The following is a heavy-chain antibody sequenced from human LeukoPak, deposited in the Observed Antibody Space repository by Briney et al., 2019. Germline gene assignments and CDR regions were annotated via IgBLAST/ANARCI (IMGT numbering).Heavy chain of an antibody. Sequence: GGSLRLSCAASGFTFSSYGMSWVRQAPGKGLEWVSAISGCGGSTYYADSVKGRFIISRDNSKNTLYLQMNSLRAEDTAVYYCARGKYYGSGSYLEAFDYWGQGTLVTVSS. D-gene: IGHD3-10*01. V-gene: IGHV3-23*01. J-gene: IGHJ4*02. CDR3: ARGKYYGSGSYLEAFDY. CDR1: GFTFSSYG. CDR2: ISGCGGST.